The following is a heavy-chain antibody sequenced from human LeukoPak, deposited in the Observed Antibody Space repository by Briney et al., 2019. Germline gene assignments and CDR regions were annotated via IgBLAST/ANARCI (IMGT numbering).Heavy chain of an antibody. D-gene: IGHD5-18*01. CDR3: PRWLWFSNNYYYMDV. J-gene: IGHJ6*03. CDR2: FYTTGNT. V-gene: IGHV4-61*02. CDR1: GGSISSGSYY. Sequence: SETLSLTCTVSGGSISSGSYYWSWIRQPAGKGLEWIGRFYTTGNTNYNPSLKSRVTMSVDTSKNQFSLRLSSVTAADTAVYYCPRWLWFSNNYYYMDVWGKGTTVTVSS.